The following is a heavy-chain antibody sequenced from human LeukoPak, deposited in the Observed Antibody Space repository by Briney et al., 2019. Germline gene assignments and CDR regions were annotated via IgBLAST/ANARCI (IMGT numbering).Heavy chain of an antibody. D-gene: IGHD6-19*01. V-gene: IGHV4-38-2*02. Sequence: SETLSLTCAVSGYSISSGYYWGWIRQPPGKGLEWIGSIYHSGSTYYNPSLKSRVTISVDTSKNQFSLKLSSVTAADTAVYYCARERIAVAGTVRSSYYYYMDVWGKGTTVTVSS. CDR1: GYSISSGYY. CDR3: ARERIAVAGTVRSSYYYYMDV. CDR2: IYHSGST. J-gene: IGHJ6*03.